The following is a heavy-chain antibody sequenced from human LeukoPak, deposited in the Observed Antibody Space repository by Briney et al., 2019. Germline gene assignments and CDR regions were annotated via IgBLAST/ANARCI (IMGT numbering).Heavy chain of an antibody. J-gene: IGHJ4*02. CDR1: EFSVGSNY. CDR2: ISSSSYI. CDR3: ARAPNWNEGGAS. V-gene: IGHV3-69-1*01. Sequence: PGGSLRLSCAASEFSVGSNYMTWVRQAPGKGLEWVSSISSSSYIYYADSVKGRFTISRDNAKNSLYLQMNSLRAEDTAVYYCARAPNWNEGGASWGQGTLVTVSS. D-gene: IGHD1-1*01.